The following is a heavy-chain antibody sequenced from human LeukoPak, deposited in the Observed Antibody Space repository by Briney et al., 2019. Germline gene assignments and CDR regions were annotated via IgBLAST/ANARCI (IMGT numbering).Heavy chain of an antibody. Sequence: GGSLRLSCAASGFTFSNYAMSWVRQAPGKGLEWVSVISGSGDSTYYADSVEGRFTISRDTSKNTLYLQMNSLRAEDTAVYYCAKAGSSSWLYYFDYWGQGTLVTVSS. V-gene: IGHV3-23*01. D-gene: IGHD6-13*01. CDR2: ISGSGDST. J-gene: IGHJ4*02. CDR3: AKAGSSSWLYYFDY. CDR1: GFTFSNYA.